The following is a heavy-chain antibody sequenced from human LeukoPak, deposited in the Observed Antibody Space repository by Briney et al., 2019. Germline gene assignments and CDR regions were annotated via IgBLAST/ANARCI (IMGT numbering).Heavy chain of an antibody. J-gene: IGHJ6*03. CDR2: IYHSGST. D-gene: IGHD3-10*01. CDR3: CRQDVGTKKSCIGRYYYYYYYYMDV. Sequence: SETLSLTCAVSGYSISSGYYWGWIRQPPGKGLEWIGSIYHSGSTYYNPSLKSRVTISVDTSKNQFSLKLSFVTAANPAVYYCCRQDVGTKKSCIGRYYYYYYYYMDVWGKGTTVTVSS. CDR1: GYSISSGYY. V-gene: IGHV4-38-2*01.